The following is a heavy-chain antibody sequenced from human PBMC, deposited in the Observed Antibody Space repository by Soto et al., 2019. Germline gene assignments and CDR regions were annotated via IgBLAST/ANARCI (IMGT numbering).Heavy chain of an antibody. CDR2: IYWDDDK. V-gene: IGHV2-5*02. J-gene: IGHJ6*02. Sequence: QITLKESGPTLVKPTQTLTLTCTFSGFSLSPSGVGVAWIRQPPGKALAWLALIYWDDDKRYRPSLETRLTLTKDTSKNLVVLTMTNMDSVDTATYYCAYLPCSGGSCYWFSYSGMDVWGQGTTVTVSS. CDR1: GFSLSPSGVG. CDR3: AYLPCSGGSCYWFSYSGMDV. D-gene: IGHD2-15*01.